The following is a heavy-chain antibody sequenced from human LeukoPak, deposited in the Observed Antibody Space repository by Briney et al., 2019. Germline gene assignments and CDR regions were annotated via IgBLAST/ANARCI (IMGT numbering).Heavy chain of an antibody. CDR2: ISSSSSYI. J-gene: IGHJ4*02. V-gene: IGHV3-21*01. Sequence: GGSLRLSCAAAGFTFSSYSMNSVRQARGKGMEWVSSISSSSSYIYYADSVKGRFTISRDNAKNSLYLQMNSLRAEDTAVYYCAREHSSGYGYWGQGTLVTVSS. D-gene: IGHD6-19*01. CDR3: AREHSSGYGY. CDR1: GFTFSSYS.